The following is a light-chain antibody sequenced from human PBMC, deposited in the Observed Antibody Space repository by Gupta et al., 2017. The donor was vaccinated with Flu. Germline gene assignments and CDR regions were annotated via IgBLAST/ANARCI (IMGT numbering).Light chain of an antibody. J-gene: IGKJ1*01. CDR1: EDIRTY. CDR3: LQANHCPST. V-gene: IGKV1-27*01. Sequence: RISMAFRANEDIRTYFVWFQQKPGEFPKRLIYAASSLQSGVPARFSGSGSGADFTLTISSLQAEDFATYYCLQANHCPSTFGQGTKVEIK. CDR2: AAS.